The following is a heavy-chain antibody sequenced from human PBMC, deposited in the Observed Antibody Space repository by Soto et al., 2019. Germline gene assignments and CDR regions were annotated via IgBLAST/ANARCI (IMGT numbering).Heavy chain of an antibody. V-gene: IGHV1-69*13. CDR1: GGTFSSYA. J-gene: IGHJ4*02. CDR2: IIPIFGTA. Sequence: SVKVSCKASGGTFSSYAISWVRQAPGQGLEWMGGIIPIFGTANYAQKFQGRVTITADESTSTAYMELSSQRSEDTAVYYCARGRTYCSGGSCYQGSYWGQGTLVTVSS. CDR3: ARGRTYCSGGSCYQGSY. D-gene: IGHD2-15*01.